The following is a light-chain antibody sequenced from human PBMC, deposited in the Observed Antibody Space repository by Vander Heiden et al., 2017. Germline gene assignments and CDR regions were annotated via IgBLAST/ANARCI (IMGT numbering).Light chain of an antibody. J-gene: IGLJ3*02. CDR3: AAWDDSLSGWV. V-gene: IGLV1-47*01. CDR2: RDN. Sequence: SVLTQPPPASGTPGQRVTISCSGSSSNIGSNYVYWYQQLPGTAPKLLIYRDNLRPSGVPDRFSGSKSGTSASLAISGLRSEDEADYYCAAWDDSLSGWVFGGGTKLTVL. CDR1: SSNIGSNY.